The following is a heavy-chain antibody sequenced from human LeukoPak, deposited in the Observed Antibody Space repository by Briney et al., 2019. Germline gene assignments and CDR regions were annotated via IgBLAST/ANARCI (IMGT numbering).Heavy chain of an antibody. CDR3: ARDPGGYCSSTSCSYYYYMDV. V-gene: IGHV1-2*02. Sequence: ASVKVSCKASGYTFTRYYMHWVRQAPGQGLEWMGWINPNSGGTNYAQKFQGRVTMTRDTSISTAYMELSRLRSDDTAVYYRARDPGGYCSSTSCSYYYYMDVWGKGTTVTVSS. D-gene: IGHD2-2*01. CDR2: INPNSGGT. CDR1: GYTFTRYY. J-gene: IGHJ6*03.